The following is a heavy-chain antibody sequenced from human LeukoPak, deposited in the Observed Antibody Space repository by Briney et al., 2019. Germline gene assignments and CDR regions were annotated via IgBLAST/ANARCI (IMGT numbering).Heavy chain of an antibody. CDR2: IIPIFDTA. V-gene: IGHV1-69*01. J-gene: IGHJ4*02. CDR3: ARTGHILTGSLGY. CDR1: GGTFNNYA. Sequence: ASVKVSCKASGGTFNNYAFSWVRQAPGQGLEWMGGIIPIFDTAHYAQKFQGRVTITADESTSTAYMELSSLRSEDTAVYYCARTGHILTGSLGYWGQGTLVTVSS. D-gene: IGHD3-9*01.